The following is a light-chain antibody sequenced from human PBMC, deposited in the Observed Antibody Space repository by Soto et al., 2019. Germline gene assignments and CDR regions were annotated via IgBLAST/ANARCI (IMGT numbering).Light chain of an antibody. CDR3: QQFQSFSRT. CDR2: DAS. CDR1: QSISSW. Sequence: DIQMTQSPSTLSASVGDRVTITCRASQSISSWLAWYQQKPGKAPKLLIYDASSLESGVPSRFHGSGSGTEFTLTISSLQPDDFATYYCQQFQSFSRTFGQGTKVDIK. J-gene: IGKJ1*01. V-gene: IGKV1-5*01.